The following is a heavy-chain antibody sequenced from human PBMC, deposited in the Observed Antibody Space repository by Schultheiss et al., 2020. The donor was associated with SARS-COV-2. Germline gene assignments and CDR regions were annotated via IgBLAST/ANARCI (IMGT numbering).Heavy chain of an antibody. CDR2: IYYSGST. D-gene: IGHD2-21*02. J-gene: IGHJ6*03. Sequence: SETLSLTCTVSGGSISSSSYYWGWIRQHPGKGLEWIGYIYYSGSTYYNPSLKSRVTISVDTSKNQFSLKLSSVTAADTAVYYCAREGTALYYYYYMDVWGKGTTVTVSS. CDR3: AREGTALYYYYYMDV. CDR1: GGSISSSSYY. V-gene: IGHV4-31*03.